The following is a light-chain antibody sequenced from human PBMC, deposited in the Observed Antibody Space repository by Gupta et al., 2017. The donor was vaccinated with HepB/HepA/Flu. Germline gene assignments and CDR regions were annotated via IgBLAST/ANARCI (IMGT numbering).Light chain of an antibody. CDR3: QVWDSSSDPSRV. V-gene: IGLV3-21*02. CDR2: DDS. CDR1: NIGSKS. J-gene: IGLJ3*02. Sequence: SYVLTQPSSVSVAPGQTARITCGGNNIGSKSVHWYKQKPGQARVLVVYDDSDRPSGIPERFSGSNSGNTSTLTISRVEAGDEADYYCQVWDSSSDPSRVFGGGTKLTVL.